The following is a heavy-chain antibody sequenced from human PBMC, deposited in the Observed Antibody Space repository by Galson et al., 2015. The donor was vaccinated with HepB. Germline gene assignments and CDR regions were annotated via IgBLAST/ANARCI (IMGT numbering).Heavy chain of an antibody. V-gene: IGHV3-48*01. Sequence: SLRLSCAASGFTLSGSSMHWVRQAPGKGLEWVSHIDRSRKPIYHAASVKGRFTITRDNARNSLYLQMNSLTAEDTAVYYCARDSHIAYAMDVWGQGTTVTVSS. CDR3: ARDSHIAYAMDV. CDR1: GFTLSGSS. CDR2: IDRSRKPI. D-gene: IGHD5-12*01. J-gene: IGHJ6*02.